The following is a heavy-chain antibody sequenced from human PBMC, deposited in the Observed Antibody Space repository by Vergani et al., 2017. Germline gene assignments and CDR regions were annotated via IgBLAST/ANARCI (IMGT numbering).Heavy chain of an antibody. CDR3: ARERPEYCSSTSCYYYYYGMDV. CDR2: ISSSGSTI. CDR1: GFTFSDYY. D-gene: IGHD2-2*01. Sequence: VQLVESGGGLVQPGRSLRLSCAASGFTFSDYYMSWIRQAPGKELEWVSYISSSGSTIYYADSVKGRFTISRDNAKNSLYLQMNSLRAEDTAVYYCARERPEYCSSTSCYYYYYGMDVWGQGTTVTVSS. J-gene: IGHJ6*02. V-gene: IGHV3-11*01.